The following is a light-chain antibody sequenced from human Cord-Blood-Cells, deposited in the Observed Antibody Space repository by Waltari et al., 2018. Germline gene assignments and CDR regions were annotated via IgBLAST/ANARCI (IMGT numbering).Light chain of an antibody. Sequence: QSALTQPASVSGSPGQSITISCTGTSSDVGGYNYVSWYQQHPGKAPKLMIYDVSKRRSGVSHRFSGSKSGNTASLTISGLQAEEEADYYCSSYTSSSTLVFGGGTKLTVL. J-gene: IGLJ3*02. CDR2: DVS. V-gene: IGLV2-14*01. CDR1: SSDVGGYNY. CDR3: SSYTSSSTLV.